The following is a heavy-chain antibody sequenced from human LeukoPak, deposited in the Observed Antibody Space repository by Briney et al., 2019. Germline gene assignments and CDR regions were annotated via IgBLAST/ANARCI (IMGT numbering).Heavy chain of an antibody. CDR2: IYYSGST. D-gene: IGHD3-16*01. CDR1: GGSISSSSYY. J-gene: IGHJ4*02. V-gene: IGHV4-39*01. Sequence: SETLSLTRTVSGGSISSSSYYWGWIRQPPGKGPEWIGSIYYSGSTYYNPSLKSRVTISVDTSKNQFSLKLSSVTAADTAVYYCARTSGDGFDYWGQGTLVTVSS. CDR3: ARTSGDGFDY.